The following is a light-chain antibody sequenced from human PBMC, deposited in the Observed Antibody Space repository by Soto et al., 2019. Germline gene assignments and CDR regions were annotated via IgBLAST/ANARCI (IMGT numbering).Light chain of an antibody. V-gene: IGLV1-44*01. CDR1: SSNIGSNS. J-gene: IGLJ1*01. CDR3: AAWDDSLNGYV. CDR2: SND. Sequence: SVLTQPPSASGTPGQRVTISCSGSSSNIGSNSVNWYQQLPGTAPKLLIYSNDRRPSGVPDRFSGSKSGPSASLAISGLQSEDEADYYCAAWDDSLNGYVFGPGTKVTVL.